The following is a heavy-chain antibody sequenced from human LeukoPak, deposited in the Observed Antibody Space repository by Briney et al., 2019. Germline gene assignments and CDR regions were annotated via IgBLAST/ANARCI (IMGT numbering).Heavy chain of an antibody. V-gene: IGHV4-59*08. CDR3: ARQLRFLEWSPMDI. CDR1: GGSMSSYY. CDR2: IYYSGST. J-gene: IGHJ6*03. D-gene: IGHD3-3*01. Sequence: PSETLSLTCTVSGGSMSSYYWSWIRQPPGKGLEWIGYIYYSGSTNYNPSLKSRVTISVDTSKNQFSLKLSSVTAADTAVYYCARQLRFLEWSPMDIWGKGTTVTISS.